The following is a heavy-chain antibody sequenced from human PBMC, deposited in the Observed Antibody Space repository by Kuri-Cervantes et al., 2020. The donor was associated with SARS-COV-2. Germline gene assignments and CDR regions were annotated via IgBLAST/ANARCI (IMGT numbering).Heavy chain of an antibody. V-gene: IGHV3-23*01. Sequence: GESLKISCAASGFTFSTYAMSWVRQAPGKGLEWVSTISGGGDSTYYADSVKGRFTISRDNSKNTLYLQMNSLRAEDTAVYYCARCPSSSWYSDAFDIWGQGTMVTVSS. CDR1: GFTFSTYA. CDR2: ISGGGDST. J-gene: IGHJ3*02. CDR3: ARCPSSSWYSDAFDI. D-gene: IGHD6-13*01.